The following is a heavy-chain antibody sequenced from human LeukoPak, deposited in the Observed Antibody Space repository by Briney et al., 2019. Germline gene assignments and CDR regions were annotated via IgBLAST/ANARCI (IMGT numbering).Heavy chain of an antibody. J-gene: IGHJ4*02. V-gene: IGHV4-30-4*01. CDR1: GGSIRGGDYY. CDR2: IYYSGGT. CDR3: ARARGGGTYHAGTGYYWDFDY. Sequence: SQTLSLTCTVSGGSIRGGDYYWSWIRQPPGKGLEWIGYIYYSGGTYYNPSLKSRVTISVETSKNQFSLRLTSVTAADTAVYYCARARGGGTYHAGTGYYWDFDYWGQGTLVTVSS. D-gene: IGHD3-22*01.